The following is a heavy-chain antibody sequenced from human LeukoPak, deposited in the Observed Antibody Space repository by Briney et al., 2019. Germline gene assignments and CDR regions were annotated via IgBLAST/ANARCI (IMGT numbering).Heavy chain of an antibody. J-gene: IGHJ4*02. CDR1: GFTFSSYA. Sequence: GGSLRLSCAAPGFTFSSYAMSWGRQAPGKGLEWVSAISGSGGSTYYADSVKGRFTISRDNSKNTLYLQMNSLRAEDTAVYYCAKVPHYYDSSGYYYEWGQGTLVTVSS. CDR3: AKVPHYYDSSGYYYE. CDR2: ISGSGGST. V-gene: IGHV3-23*01. D-gene: IGHD3-22*01.